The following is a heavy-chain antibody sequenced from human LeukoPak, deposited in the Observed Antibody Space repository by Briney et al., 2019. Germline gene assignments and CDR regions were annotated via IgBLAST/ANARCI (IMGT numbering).Heavy chain of an antibody. D-gene: IGHD3-22*01. CDR3: ARVPSTWRVVVNKNAFDI. CDR2: ISAYNGNT. Sequence: GASVKVSCKASGYTFTSYGISWVRQAPGQGLEWMGWISAYNGNTNYAQKLQGRVTMTTDTSTSTAYMELRSLRSDDTAVYYCARVPSTWRVVVNKNAFDIWGQGTMVTVSS. CDR1: GYTFTSYG. J-gene: IGHJ3*02. V-gene: IGHV1-18*01.